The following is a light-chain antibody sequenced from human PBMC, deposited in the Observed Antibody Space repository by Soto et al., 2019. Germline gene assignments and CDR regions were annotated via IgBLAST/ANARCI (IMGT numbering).Light chain of an antibody. Sequence: QSVLTQPASVSGSPGQSIAISCTGTSNDVGGYNYVSWYQQHPGKAPKLMIYDVSARPSGVSNRFSGSKSDNTASLTISGLQAEDEADYYWSSYTSSNTVGFGGGTQLTVL. V-gene: IGLV2-14*01. J-gene: IGLJ2*01. CDR1: SNDVGGYNY. CDR3: SSYTSSNTVG. CDR2: DVS.